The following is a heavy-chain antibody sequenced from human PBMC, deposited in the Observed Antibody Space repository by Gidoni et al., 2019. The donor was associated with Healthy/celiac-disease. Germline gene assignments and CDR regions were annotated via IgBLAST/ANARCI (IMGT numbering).Heavy chain of an antibody. V-gene: IGHV4-61*02. CDR2: IYTSGST. CDR1: GGSLRSGSYY. CDR3: ARDLGGYSGYEGGY. Sequence: QVQLPESGHGLVKPSQTLSLTCTVSGGSLRSGSYYWSWIRQPAGKGLEWIGRIYTSGSTNYNPSLKSRVTMSVDTSKNQFSLKLSSVTAADTAVYYCARDLGGYSGYEGGYWGQGTLVTVSS. J-gene: IGHJ4*02. D-gene: IGHD5-12*01.